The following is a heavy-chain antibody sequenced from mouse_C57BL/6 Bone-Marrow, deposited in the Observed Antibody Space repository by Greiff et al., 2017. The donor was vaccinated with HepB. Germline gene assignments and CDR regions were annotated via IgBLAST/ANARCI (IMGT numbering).Heavy chain of an antibody. Sequence: QVQLKESGAELVRPGSSVKLSCKASGYTFTSYWMDWVKQRPGQGLEWIGNIYPSDSETHSNQKFKDKATLTVDKSSSTAYMLLSSLTSGDSAVYYGGRADTHPYSAGGRDYWGQGTSLTVSS. CDR1: GYTFTSYW. CDR3: GRADTHPYSAGGRDY. V-gene: IGHV1-61*01. J-gene: IGHJ2*03. D-gene: IGHD2-10*01. CDR2: IYPSDSET.